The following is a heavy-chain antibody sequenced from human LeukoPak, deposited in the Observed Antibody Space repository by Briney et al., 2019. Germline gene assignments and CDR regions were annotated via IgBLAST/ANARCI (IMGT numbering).Heavy chain of an antibody. Sequence: SQTLSLTCTVSGGSISSGDYYWSWICQPPGKGLEWIGYIYYSGSTYYNPSLKSRVTISVDTSKNQFSLKLSSVTAADTAVYYCARVGCSGGSCYPYYWGQGTLVTVSS. D-gene: IGHD2-15*01. CDR3: ARVGCSGGSCYPYY. J-gene: IGHJ4*02. V-gene: IGHV4-30-4*01. CDR1: GGSISSGDYY. CDR2: IYYSGST.